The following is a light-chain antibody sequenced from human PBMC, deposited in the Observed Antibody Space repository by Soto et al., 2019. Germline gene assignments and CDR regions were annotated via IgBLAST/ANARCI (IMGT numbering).Light chain of an antibody. CDR3: QQCTSWPPT. CDR1: QNVCSY. CDR2: GAS. J-gene: IGKJ5*01. Sequence: ERVMTQSPATLSVSPWDRETLSGMASQNVCSYLARYQQTPGQSPSLLIYGASTRATGIPARFSRSRSGTELPSTFGRLQSEDFAVYYCQQCTSWPPTFGQGTRLEMK. V-gene: IGKV3-15*01.